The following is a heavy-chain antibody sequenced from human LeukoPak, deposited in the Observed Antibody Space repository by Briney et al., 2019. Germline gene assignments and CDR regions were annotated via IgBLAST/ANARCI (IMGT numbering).Heavy chain of an antibody. V-gene: IGHV3-23*01. CDR3: AKIPSRGYCSGGSCSYFDY. CDR1: GFTFSSYA. Sequence: GGSLRLSCAASGFTFSSYAMSWVRQAPGKGLEWVLAISGSGGSTYYADSVKGRFTISRDNSKNTLYLQMNSLRAEDTAVYYCAKIPSRGYCSGGSCSYFDYWGQGTLVTVSS. CDR2: ISGSGGST. D-gene: IGHD2-15*01. J-gene: IGHJ4*02.